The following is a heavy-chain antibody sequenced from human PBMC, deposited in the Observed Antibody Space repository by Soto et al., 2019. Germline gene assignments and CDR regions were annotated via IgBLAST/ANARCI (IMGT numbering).Heavy chain of an antibody. CDR1: GFPFDDYT. Sequence: PGGPQSSSCPPSGFPFDDYTMHWVRQAPGKGLEWVSLISWDGGSTYYADSVKGRFTISRDNSKNSLYLQMNSLRTEDTALYYCAKAPYQLRHYGMDVWGQGTTVTVSS. CDR2: ISWDGGST. CDR3: AKAPYQLRHYGMDV. D-gene: IGHD2-2*01. V-gene: IGHV3-43*01. J-gene: IGHJ6*02.